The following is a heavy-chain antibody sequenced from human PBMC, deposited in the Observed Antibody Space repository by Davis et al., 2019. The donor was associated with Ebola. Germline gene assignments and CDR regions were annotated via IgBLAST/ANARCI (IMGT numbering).Heavy chain of an antibody. V-gene: IGHV4-34*01. CDR2: INHSGST. Sequence: GSLRLSCAVYGGSFSGYYWSWIRQPPGKGLEWIGEINHSGSTNYNPSLKSRVTISVDTSKNQFSLKLSSVTAADTAVYYCARKRGLYCSSTSCYKELIYWYFDLWGRGTLVTVSS. CDR3: ARKRGLYCSSTSCYKELIYWYFDL. D-gene: IGHD2-2*02. CDR1: GGSFSGYY. J-gene: IGHJ2*01.